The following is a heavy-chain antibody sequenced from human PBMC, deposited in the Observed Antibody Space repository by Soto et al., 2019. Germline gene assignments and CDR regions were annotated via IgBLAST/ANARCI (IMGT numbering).Heavy chain of an antibody. V-gene: IGHV3-66*01. J-gene: IGHJ6*03. CDR1: GFTVSSNY. D-gene: IGHD3-3*01. CDR2: IYSGGST. CDR3: ARAPPNNYDFWSGFRYYYYYMDV. Sequence: GGSLRLSCAASGFTVSSNYMSWVRQAPGKGLEWVSVIYSGGSTYYADSVKGRFTISRDNSKNTLYLQMNSLRAEDTAVYYCARAPPNNYDFWSGFRYYYYYMDVWGKGTTVTVSS.